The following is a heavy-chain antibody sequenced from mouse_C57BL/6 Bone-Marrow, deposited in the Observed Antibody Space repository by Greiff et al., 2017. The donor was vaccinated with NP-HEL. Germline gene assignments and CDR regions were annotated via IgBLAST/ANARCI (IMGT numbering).Heavy chain of an antibody. V-gene: IGHV1-64*01. Sequence: QVQLQQPGAELVKPGASVKLSCKASGYTFTSYWMHWVKQRPGQGLEWIGMIHHNSGSTNYNEKFKSKATLTVDKSSSTAYMQLSSLTSEDSAVYYCARDPRGYFDYWGQGTTLTVSS. J-gene: IGHJ2*01. CDR3: ARDPRGYFDY. CDR2: IHHNSGST. CDR1: GYTFTSYW.